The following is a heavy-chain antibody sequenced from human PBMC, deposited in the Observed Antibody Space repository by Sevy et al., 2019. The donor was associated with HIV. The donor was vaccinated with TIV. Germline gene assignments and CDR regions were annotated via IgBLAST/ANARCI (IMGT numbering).Heavy chain of an antibody. CDR3: GKESRDSSGYYRRGIDN. Sequence: GGSLRLSCAASGVTFSNYGVHWVRQAPGKGLEWVAFISYDGNNKYYIDSVKGRFTISRNNSNNTVSLQMNSLRAADTAVYFCGKESRDSSGYYRRGIDNWGQGTLVTVSS. J-gene: IGHJ4*02. D-gene: IGHD3-22*01. CDR1: GVTFSNYG. CDR2: ISYDGNNK. V-gene: IGHV3-30*18.